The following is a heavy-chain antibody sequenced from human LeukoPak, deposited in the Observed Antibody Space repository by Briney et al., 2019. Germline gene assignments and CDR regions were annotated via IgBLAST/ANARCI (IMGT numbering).Heavy chain of an antibody. Sequence: PGGSLRLSCAASGFTFSNAWMNWVRQAPGKGLEWVSYISSISSHMYYVDSVKGRFTISRDNAKNSLYLQMNSLRAEDTAVYYCARAPLSGNSYSGSYYPDYWGQGTLVTVSS. CDR2: ISSISSHM. D-gene: IGHD1-26*01. CDR1: GFTFSNAW. V-gene: IGHV3-21*01. CDR3: ARAPLSGNSYSGSYYPDY. J-gene: IGHJ4*02.